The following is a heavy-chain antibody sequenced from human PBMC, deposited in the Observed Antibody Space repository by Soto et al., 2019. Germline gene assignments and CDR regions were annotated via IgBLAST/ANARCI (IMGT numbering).Heavy chain of an antibody. CDR1: GGTFSPYT. V-gene: IGHV1-69*08. J-gene: IGHJ4*02. CDR2: IIPFHGVT. D-gene: IGHD3-10*01. CDR3: TRDWEIPVSTWSFGGF. Sequence: QVQLVQSGAEVKKPGSSVKVSCKASGGTFSPYTINWVRQAPGQGLEWMGRIIPFHGVTNYAQKFQARVTITAAKSTSTAYMELRGLRFEDTAMYYCTRDWEIPVSTWSFGGFWGRGTLVTVSS.